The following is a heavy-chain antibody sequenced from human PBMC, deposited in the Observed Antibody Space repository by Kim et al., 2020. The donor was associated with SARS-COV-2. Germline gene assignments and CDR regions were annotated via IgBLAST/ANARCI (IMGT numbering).Heavy chain of an antibody. CDR3: AREVEATLITGTWSY. CDR2: INAGNGNT. V-gene: IGHV1-3*01. J-gene: IGHJ4*02. D-gene: IGHD1-7*01. Sequence: ASVKVSCKASGYTFTSYAMHWVRQAPGQRLEWMGWINAGNGNTKYSQKFQGRVTITRDTSASTAYMELSSLRSEDTAVYYCAREVEATLITGTWSYWGQGTLVTVSS. CDR1: GYTFTSYA.